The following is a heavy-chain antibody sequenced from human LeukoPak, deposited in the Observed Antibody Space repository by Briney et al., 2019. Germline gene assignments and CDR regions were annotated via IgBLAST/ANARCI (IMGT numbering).Heavy chain of an antibody. D-gene: IGHD6-13*01. CDR3: ARAARRFFGSSWHPFDY. CDR1: GGSISSSSYY. J-gene: IGHJ4*02. V-gene: IGHV4-39*07. CDR2: IYYSGST. Sequence: SETLSLTCTVSGGSISSSSYYWGWIRQPPGKGLEWIGSIYYSGSTYYNPSLKSRVTISADTSKNQFSLKLSSVTAADTAVYYCARAARRFFGSSWHPFDYWGQGTLVTVSS.